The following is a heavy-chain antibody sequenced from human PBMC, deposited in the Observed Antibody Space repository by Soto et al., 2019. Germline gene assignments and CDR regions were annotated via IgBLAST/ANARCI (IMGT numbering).Heavy chain of an antibody. D-gene: IGHD3-22*01. Sequence: ASVKVSCKASGYTFTGYYIHWVRQAPGQGLEWMGWINPNSGGTNYAQKFQGRVTMARDTSISTAYMELSRLTSDDTAVYYCARRSDDSSGYYYGYWSQGTLVTVSS. CDR1: GYTFTGYY. V-gene: IGHV1-2*02. J-gene: IGHJ4*02. CDR3: ARRSDDSSGYYYGY. CDR2: INPNSGGT.